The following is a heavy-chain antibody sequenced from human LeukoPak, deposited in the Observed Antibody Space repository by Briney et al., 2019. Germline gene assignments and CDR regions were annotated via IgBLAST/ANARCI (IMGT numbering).Heavy chain of an antibody. CDR3: AKAPGLVSGSSFDY. CDR2: ISGSGSST. V-gene: IGHV3-23*01. D-gene: IGHD1-26*01. Sequence: GGSLRLSCAASGFTFSNFGMSWVRQAPGKGLEWVSAISGSGSSTFYPDSVKGRFTISRDNSKNTLYLQMNSLRAEDTAVYYCAKAPGLVSGSSFDYWGQVTLVTVSS. CDR1: GFTFSNFG. J-gene: IGHJ4*02.